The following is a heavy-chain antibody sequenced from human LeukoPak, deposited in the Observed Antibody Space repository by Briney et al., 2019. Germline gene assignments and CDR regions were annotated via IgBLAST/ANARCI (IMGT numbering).Heavy chain of an antibody. CDR3: ARGEVVPAAVYYYYYYMDV. J-gene: IGHJ6*03. D-gene: IGHD2-2*01. CDR1: GYTLTELS. Sequence: ASVKVSCKVSGYTLTELSMHWVRQAPGKGLEWMGGFDPEDGETIYAQKFQGRVTMTEDTSTDTAYMELSSLRSADTAVYYCARGEVVPAAVYYYYYYMDVWGKGTTATVSS. V-gene: IGHV1-24*01. CDR2: FDPEDGET.